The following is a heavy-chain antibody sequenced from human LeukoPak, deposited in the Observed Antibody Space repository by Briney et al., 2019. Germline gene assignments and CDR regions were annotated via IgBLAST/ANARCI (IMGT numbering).Heavy chain of an antibody. CDR3: ARDDSSGYYWWFDP. V-gene: IGHV4-38-2*02. CDR2: IYHSGST. Sequence: ETLSLTCTVSGYSISSGYYWGWIRQPPGKGLEWIGSIYHSGSTYYNPSLKSRVTISVDTSKNQFSLKLSSVTAADTAVYYCARDDSSGYYWWFDPWGQGTLVTVSS. J-gene: IGHJ5*02. D-gene: IGHD3-22*01. CDR1: GYSISSGYY.